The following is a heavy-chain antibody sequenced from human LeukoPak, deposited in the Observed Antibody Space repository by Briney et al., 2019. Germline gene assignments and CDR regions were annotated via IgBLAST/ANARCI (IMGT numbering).Heavy chain of an antibody. J-gene: IGHJ4*02. CDR1: GFTFSDYY. V-gene: IGHV3-11*04. CDR2: ISSSGSTM. Sequence: GGSLRLSCAASGFTFSDYYMNWIRQAPGKGLEWVSYISSSGSTMFYADSVKGRFTISRDNAKNSLYLQMNSLRAEDTAVYYCARDSQLGQIDYWGQGTLVTVSS. CDR3: ARDSQLGQIDY. D-gene: IGHD6-6*01.